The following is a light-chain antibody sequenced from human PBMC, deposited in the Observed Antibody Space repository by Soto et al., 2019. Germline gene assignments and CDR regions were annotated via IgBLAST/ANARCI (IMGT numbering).Light chain of an antibody. J-gene: IGLJ1*01. CDR1: SSDVGGYNY. CDR2: EVN. V-gene: IGLV2-8*01. Sequence: QSALTQPPSASGSPGQSVAISCTGTSSDVGGYNYVSCYQQHPGKAPKLMIYEVNKRPSGGPDRFSGSKSGNPASLTVSGLQAEDEADYYCSSYAGSSNVFGTGTKGTVL. CDR3: SSYAGSSNV.